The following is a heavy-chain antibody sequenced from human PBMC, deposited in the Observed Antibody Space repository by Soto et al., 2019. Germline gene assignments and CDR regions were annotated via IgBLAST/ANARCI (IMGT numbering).Heavy chain of an antibody. CDR1: GFTFRNYG. CDR2: ISVSGGST. V-gene: IGHV3-23*01. D-gene: IGHD3-22*01. J-gene: IGHJ4*02. CDR3: VKVRSASITEVLFTQIDY. Sequence: EVQLLESGGGLVQPGRSLRLSCADSGFTFRNYGLTWVRQAPGKGLEYVSGISVSGGSTNYAESVKGRFTISRDNSKSTLYLQMNSLRAEDTAVYYCVKVRSASITEVLFTQIDYWGRGSLVTVSS.